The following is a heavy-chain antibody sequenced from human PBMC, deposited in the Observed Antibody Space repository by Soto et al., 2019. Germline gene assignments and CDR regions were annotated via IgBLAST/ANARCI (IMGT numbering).Heavy chain of an antibody. D-gene: IGHD6-13*01. J-gene: IGHJ4*02. CDR3: ARTGPAAGGIFDH. CDR1: GYTFNTYG. V-gene: IGHV1-18*01. Sequence: QIQLVQSGVEVKKPGASVKVSCKASGYTFNTYGISWVRQAPGQGLEWMGWISAYNGNTNYAHSLHGRVTMTTDTSTSTGYMELRSLRSDDTAVYYCARTGPAAGGIFDHWGQGSLVTVSS. CDR2: ISAYNGNT.